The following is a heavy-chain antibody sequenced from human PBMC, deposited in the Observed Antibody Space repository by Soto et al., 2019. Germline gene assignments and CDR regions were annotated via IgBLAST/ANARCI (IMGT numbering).Heavy chain of an antibody. J-gene: IGHJ3*02. CDR3: ATPFHPYSSSWDAFDI. CDR2: FDPEDGET. CDR1: GYTLTELS. Sequence: ASVKVSCKVSGYTLTELSMHWVRQAPGKGLEWMGGFDPEDGETIYAQKFQGRVTMTEDTSTDTAYMELISLRSEDTAVYYCATPFHPYSSSWDAFDIWGQGTMVTVSS. D-gene: IGHD6-13*01. V-gene: IGHV1-24*01.